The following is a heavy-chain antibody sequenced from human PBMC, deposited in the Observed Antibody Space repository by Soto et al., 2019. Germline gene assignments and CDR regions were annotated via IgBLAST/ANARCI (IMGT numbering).Heavy chain of an antibody. CDR1: GFTFSTYA. Sequence: GGSLRLSCAASGFTFSTYAMSWVRQAPGKGLEWVSTISGSGGGTHYADSVKGRFTISRDNSKNTLYLQMNSPRAEDTAIYYCVASQSGSYSWFDPWGPGTLVTVSS. CDR3: VASQSGSYSWFDP. CDR2: ISGSGGGT. D-gene: IGHD1-26*01. V-gene: IGHV3-23*01. J-gene: IGHJ5*02.